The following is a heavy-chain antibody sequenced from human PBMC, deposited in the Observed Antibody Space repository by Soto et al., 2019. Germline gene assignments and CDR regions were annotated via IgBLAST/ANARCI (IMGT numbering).Heavy chain of an antibody. CDR3: VRDLLGSGGHFDY. J-gene: IGHJ4*02. D-gene: IGHD7-27*01. V-gene: IGHV3-33*01. Sequence: PGGSLRLSCAASGFIFSSFGMHWVRQAPGKGLEWVAHICYDGSNTYYADSVKGRFTISRDNSRNTLYLQMNSLRAEDTAVYHCVRDLLGSGGHFDYWGQGTPVTVSS. CDR1: GFIFSSFG. CDR2: ICYDGSNT.